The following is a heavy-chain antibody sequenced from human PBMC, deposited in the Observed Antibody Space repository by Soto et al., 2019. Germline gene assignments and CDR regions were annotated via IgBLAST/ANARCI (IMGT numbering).Heavy chain of an antibody. CDR2: VSNTGGST. Sequence: GGSLRLSCVVSGFTFSTYAMSWVRQAPGRGLEWVSSVSNTGGSTYYADSVKGRFIISRDNDKNLLYLQVNSLRAEDAAVYYCAKRGFPGSFPFQYYAMDVWGQGTTVTVSS. J-gene: IGHJ6*02. D-gene: IGHD3-10*01. V-gene: IGHV3-23*01. CDR1: GFTFSTYA. CDR3: AKRGFPGSFPFQYYAMDV.